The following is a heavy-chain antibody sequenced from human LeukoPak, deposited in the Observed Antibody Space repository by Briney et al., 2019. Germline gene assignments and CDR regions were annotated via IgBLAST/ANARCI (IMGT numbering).Heavy chain of an antibody. V-gene: IGHV3-30-3*01. CDR2: ISYDGSNK. D-gene: IGHD2-2*01. J-gene: IGHJ6*02. Sequence: TGGSLRLSCAASGFTFSSYAMHWVRQAPGKGLEWVAVISYDGSNKYYADSVKGRFTISRDNSKNTLYLQMNSLRAEDTAVYYCAKGLFCSSTSCYLFSHYGMDVWGQGTTVTVSS. CDR3: AKGLFCSSTSCYLFSHYGMDV. CDR1: GFTFSSYA.